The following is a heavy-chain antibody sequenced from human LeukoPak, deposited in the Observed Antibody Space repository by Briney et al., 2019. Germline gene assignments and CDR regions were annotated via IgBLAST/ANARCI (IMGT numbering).Heavy chain of an antibody. Sequence: GGSLRLSCAASRFTFSRYWMHWVRQAPGKGLVWVSRINSDGISTSYADSVKGRFTISRDNAKNTLYLQMNSLRAEDTAVYYCAREDVAAYYYMDVWGKGTTVTVSS. CDR2: INSDGIST. CDR3: AREDVAAYYYMDV. D-gene: IGHD2-15*01. V-gene: IGHV3-74*01. J-gene: IGHJ6*03. CDR1: RFTFSRYW.